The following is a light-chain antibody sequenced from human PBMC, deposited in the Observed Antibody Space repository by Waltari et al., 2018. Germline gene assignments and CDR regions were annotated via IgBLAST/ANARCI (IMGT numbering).Light chain of an antibody. V-gene: IGLV2-8*01. CDR1: SSDVGGYHY. J-gene: IGLJ1*01. CDR2: EVS. Sequence: QSALTQPPSASGSPGQSVTIPCTGTSSDVGGYHYVPWNQQHPGKAPKLMIYEVSKRPSGVPDRFSGSKSGNTASLTVSGLQAEDEADYYCSSYAGSNNLGVFGTGTKVTVL. CDR3: SSYAGSNNLGV.